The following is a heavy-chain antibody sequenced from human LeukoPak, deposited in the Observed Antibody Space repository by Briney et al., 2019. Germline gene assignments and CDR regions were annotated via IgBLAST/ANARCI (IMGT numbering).Heavy chain of an antibody. CDR2: IYYSGST. V-gene: IGHV4-59*08. D-gene: IGHD5-12*01. J-gene: IGHJ4*02. Sequence: PSETLSLTCTVSGGSISSYYWSWIRQPPGKGLEWIGYIYYSGSTNYNPSLKSRVTISVDTSKNQFSLKLSSVTAADTAVYYCARQLRFLSDYWGQGTLVTVSS. CDR1: GGSISSYY. CDR3: ARQLRFLSDY.